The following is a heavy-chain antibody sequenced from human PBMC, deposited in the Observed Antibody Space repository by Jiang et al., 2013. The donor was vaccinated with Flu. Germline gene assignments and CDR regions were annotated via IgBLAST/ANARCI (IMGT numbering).Heavy chain of an antibody. J-gene: IGHJ4*02. CDR1: GYTFTSYG. CDR2: ISAYNGDT. D-gene: IGHD6-19*01. CDR3: VRDQGFGSGWTHYFDY. V-gene: IGHV1-18*01. Sequence: SGAEVKKPGASVKVSCKASGYTFTSYGISWVRQAPGQGLEWMGWISAYNGDTNYAHNLQGRVTMTTDTSTSTAYMELRSLRSDDTAVYYCVRDQGFGSGWTHYFDYWGQGTLVTVSS.